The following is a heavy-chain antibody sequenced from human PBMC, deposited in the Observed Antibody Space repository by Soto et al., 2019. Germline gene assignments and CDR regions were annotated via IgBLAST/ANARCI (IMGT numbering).Heavy chain of an antibody. J-gene: IGHJ3*02. CDR2: IIPIFGTA. D-gene: IGHD5-12*01. V-gene: IGHV1-69*01. Sequence: QVQLVQSGAEVKKPGSSVKVSCKASGGTFSSYAISCVRQAPGQGLEWMGGIIPIFGTANYAQKFQGRVTITADESTSTAYMELSSLRSEDTAVYYCARGSRRDGYNAPPAGAFDIWGQGTMVAVSS. CDR1: GGTFSSYA. CDR3: ARGSRRDGYNAPPAGAFDI.